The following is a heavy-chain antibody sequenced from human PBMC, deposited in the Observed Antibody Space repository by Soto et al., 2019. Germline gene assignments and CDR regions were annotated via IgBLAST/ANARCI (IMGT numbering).Heavy chain of an antibody. CDR1: GYTFTSFG. CDR2: ISAYNGNT. V-gene: IGHV1-18*01. J-gene: IGHJ3*02. Sequence: QVQLVQSGGEVKKPGASVKVSCKASGYTFTSFGITWVRQAPGQGLEWMGWISAYNGNTNYAQKFQDRVTMTTDTSTSTAYMELRSLRSDDTAVYYCARGDRYVYNSWAFDIWGQGTVVTVSS. CDR3: ARGDRYVYNSWAFDI. D-gene: IGHD1-1*01.